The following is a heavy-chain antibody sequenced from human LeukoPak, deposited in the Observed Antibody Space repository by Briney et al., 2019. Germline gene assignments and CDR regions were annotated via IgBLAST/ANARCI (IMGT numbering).Heavy chain of an antibody. CDR3: AREPQATRQQLRDWFDP. CDR2: IYYSGST. V-gene: IGHV4-30-2*05. D-gene: IGHD6-13*01. J-gene: IGHJ5*02. Sequence: SETLSLTCAVSGGSISSGAYSWSWIRQPPGKGLEWIGYIYYSGSTYYNPSLKSRVTISVDTSKNLFSLQLNSVTPEDTAVYYCAREPQATRQQLRDWFDPWGQGTLVTVSS. CDR1: GGSISSGAYS.